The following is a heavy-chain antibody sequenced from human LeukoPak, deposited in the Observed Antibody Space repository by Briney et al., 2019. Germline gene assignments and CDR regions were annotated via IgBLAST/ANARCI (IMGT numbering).Heavy chain of an antibody. CDR2: INHSGST. CDR3: ARASYYYDSNAFDI. CDR1: GGSISSYY. D-gene: IGHD3-22*01. Sequence: SETLSLTCTVSGGSISSYYWGWIRQPPGKGLEWIGEINHSGSTNYNPSLKSRVTMSVDTSKNQFSLKLSSVTAADTAVYYCARASYYYDSNAFDIWGQGTMVTVSS. J-gene: IGHJ3*02. V-gene: IGHV4-34*01.